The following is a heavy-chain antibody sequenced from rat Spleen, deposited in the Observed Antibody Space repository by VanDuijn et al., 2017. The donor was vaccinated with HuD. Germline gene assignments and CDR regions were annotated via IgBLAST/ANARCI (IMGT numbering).Heavy chain of an antibody. V-gene: IGHV5-25*01. J-gene: IGHJ2*01. D-gene: IGHD1-1*01. CDR1: GFTFSNFD. CDR3: ATRRYYYSSRYFDY. Sequence: EVQLVESGGGFVQPGRSLKLSCAASGFTFSNFDMAWVRQAPTKGLEWVASIGPSGDSTYYRDSVKGRFTVARDNAKGTLFLQMDSLRSEDTATYYCATRRYYYSSRYFDYWRQGVMVTVSS. CDR2: IGPSGDST.